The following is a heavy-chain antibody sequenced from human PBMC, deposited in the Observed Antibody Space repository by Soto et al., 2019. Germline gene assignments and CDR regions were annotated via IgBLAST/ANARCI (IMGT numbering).Heavy chain of an antibody. J-gene: IGHJ4*02. D-gene: IGHD1-1*01. CDR3: AREKVGTTFFDN. CDR2: IYPSVSS. Sequence: SETLSLTCSVSGFAISRGYYWSWVRQPPGKGLEWIGSIYPSVSSYHNPSLATRLRLSIDTSKNQFTLNLTSVTAADTALYFCAREKVGTTFFDNWGQGTLVTVSS. V-gene: IGHV4-38-2*02. CDR1: GFAISRGYY.